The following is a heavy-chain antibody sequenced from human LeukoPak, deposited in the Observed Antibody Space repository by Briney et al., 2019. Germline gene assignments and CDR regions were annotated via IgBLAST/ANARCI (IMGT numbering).Heavy chain of an antibody. Sequence: SETLSLTCTVSGGSISSGSYYWGWIRQPPGKGLEWIGSIYYSGSTYYKPSLKSRVTISLDTSKNQFSLKLSSVTAADMAVYYCARAYSPPQWSPFDYWGQGTLVTVSS. D-gene: IGHD6-13*01. J-gene: IGHJ4*02. CDR1: GGSISSGSYY. CDR2: IYYSGST. V-gene: IGHV4-39*07. CDR3: ARAYSPPQWSPFDY.